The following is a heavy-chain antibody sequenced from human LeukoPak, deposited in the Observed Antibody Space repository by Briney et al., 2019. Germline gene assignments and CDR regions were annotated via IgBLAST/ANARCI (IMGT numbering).Heavy chain of an antibody. CDR3: ARGRLGPGYGSRIFDY. J-gene: IGHJ4*02. Sequence: SETLSLTCAVYGGSFSGYYWSWIRQPPGKGLEWIGEINHSGSTNYNPSLKSRVTISVDTSKNQFSLKLSSVTAADTAVYYCARGRLGPGYGSRIFDYWGQGTLVTVSS. CDR2: INHSGST. D-gene: IGHD3-10*01. V-gene: IGHV4-34*01. CDR1: GGSFSGYY.